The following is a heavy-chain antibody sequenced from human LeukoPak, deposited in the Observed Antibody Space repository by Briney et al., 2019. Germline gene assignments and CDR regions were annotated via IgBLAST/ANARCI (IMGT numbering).Heavy chain of an antibody. CDR3: ARDPSPRIQLWLYYYYYGMDV. V-gene: IGHV1-18*01. J-gene: IGHJ6*02. D-gene: IGHD5-18*01. CDR1: GYTFTSYG. CDR2: ISAYNGNT. Sequence: ASVTVSCTASGYTFTSYGISWVRQAPGQGLEWMGWISAYNGNTNYAQKLQGRVTMTTDTSTSTAYMELRSLRSDDTAVYYCARDPSPRIQLWLYYYYYGMDVWGQGTTVTVSS.